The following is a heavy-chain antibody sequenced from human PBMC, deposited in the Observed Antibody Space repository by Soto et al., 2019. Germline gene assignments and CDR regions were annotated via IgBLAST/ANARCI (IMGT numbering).Heavy chain of an antibody. CDR3: AREHARGCRYGPSH. CDR1: GFTFSSYA. D-gene: IGHD5-18*01. CDR2: ISYDGSNK. J-gene: IGHJ4*02. V-gene: IGHV3-30-3*01. Sequence: QVQLVESGGGVVQPGRSLRLSCAASGFTFSSYAMHWVRQAPGKGLEWVAVISYDGSNKYYADSVKGRFTISRDNSKNTLYLQRNGLRAEDTAADYCAREHARGCRYGPSHWGQGTLVSVSS.